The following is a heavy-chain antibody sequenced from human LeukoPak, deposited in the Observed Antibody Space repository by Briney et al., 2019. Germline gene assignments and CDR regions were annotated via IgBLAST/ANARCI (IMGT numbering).Heavy chain of an antibody. V-gene: IGHV1-2*02. CDR1: GYTFTAYS. Sequence: ASLKVSCKASGYTFTAYSMHWVRQAPGQGLEWMGWINPNSGGINYAQKFQGRVTMTRDTSISTAYMELSRLRSDETAVYYCARLFGELPGYWGEGTLVTVSS. D-gene: IGHD3-10*02. J-gene: IGHJ4*02. CDR2: INPNSGGI. CDR3: ARLFGELPGY.